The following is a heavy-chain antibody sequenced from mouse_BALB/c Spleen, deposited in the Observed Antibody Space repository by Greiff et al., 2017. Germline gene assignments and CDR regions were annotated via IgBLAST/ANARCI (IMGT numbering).Heavy chain of an antibody. CDR3: ARDYYGISYDYWYFGV. V-gene: IGHV3-6*02. D-gene: IGHD1-1*01. CDR1: GYSITSGYY. Sequence: EVKLVESGPGLVKPSQSLSLTCSVTGYSITSGYYWNWIRQFPGNKLEWMGYISYDGSNNYNPSLKNRISITRDTSKNQFFLKLNSVTTEDTATYYCARDYYGISYDYWYFGVWGAGTTVTVSS. CDR2: ISYDGSN. J-gene: IGHJ1*01.